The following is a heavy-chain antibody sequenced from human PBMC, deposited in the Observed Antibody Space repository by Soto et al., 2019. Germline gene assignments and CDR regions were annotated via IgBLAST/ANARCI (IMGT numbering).Heavy chain of an antibody. CDR2: ISGGGGST. V-gene: IGHV3-23*01. D-gene: IGHD3-22*01. Sequence: PGGSLRLSCAASGFTFSSYAMSWVRQAPGKGLEWVSAISGGGGSTYYADSVKGRFTISRDNSKNTLYLQMNSLRAENTAVYYCAKEGYYYDSSGYIFDYWGQGTLVTVSS. CDR1: GFTFSSYA. J-gene: IGHJ4*02. CDR3: AKEGYYYDSSGYIFDY.